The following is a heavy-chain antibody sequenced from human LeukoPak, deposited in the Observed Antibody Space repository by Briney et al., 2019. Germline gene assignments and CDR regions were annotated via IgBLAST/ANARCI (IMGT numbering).Heavy chain of an antibody. D-gene: IGHD3-22*01. CDR3: ARQGSGYPYYYYYYMDV. J-gene: IGHJ6*03. CDR1: GDSINKFNYF. CDR2: IYYNGST. Sequence: SETLSLTCTVSGDSINKFNYFWGWVRQPPGKGPEWIGSIYYNGSTYYIPSLRSRATISLDTSKNQFSLKLSSVTAADTAVYYCARQGSGYPYYYYYYMDVWGKGTTVTVSS. V-gene: IGHV4-39*01.